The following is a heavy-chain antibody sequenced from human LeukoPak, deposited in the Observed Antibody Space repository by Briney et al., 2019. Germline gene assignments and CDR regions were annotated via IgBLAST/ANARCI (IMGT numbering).Heavy chain of an antibody. Sequence: GGSLRLSCAASGFTFSNYPMHWVRQAPGKGLEWVAVISYTGGTKYYAASVKGQFTISRDDSKSTLYLEMNSLRPEDTATYYCARDPQRGPPDYFDHWGQGTLVTVSS. J-gene: IGHJ4*02. V-gene: IGHV3-30-3*01. D-gene: IGHD6-25*01. CDR2: ISYTGGTK. CDR1: GFTFSNYP. CDR3: ARDPQRGPPDYFDH.